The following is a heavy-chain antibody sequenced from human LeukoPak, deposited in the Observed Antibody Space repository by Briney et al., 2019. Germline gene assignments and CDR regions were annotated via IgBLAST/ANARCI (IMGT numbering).Heavy chain of an antibody. V-gene: IGHV3-49*04. CDR3: TRDFSD. J-gene: IGHJ4*02. CDR2: ISSKAHGGTT. CDR1: GFTFGDYA. Sequence: GGSLRLSCKSPGFTFGDYAMHWVRQAPGKGLEWVGFISSKAHGGTTEYAASVKGRFTISRDDSKSIAYLQMNSLKTEDTAVYYCTRDFSDWGQGTLVTVSS.